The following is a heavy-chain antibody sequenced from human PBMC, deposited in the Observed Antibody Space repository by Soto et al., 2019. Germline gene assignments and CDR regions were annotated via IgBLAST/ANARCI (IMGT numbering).Heavy chain of an antibody. D-gene: IGHD6-19*01. V-gene: IGHV4-4*02. Sequence: SETLSLTCAVSCDSITTNHWWSWVRQAPGKGLEWIGEAYHNGNTNYNPSLKSRVTMSIDTSKNQFSLKLTSVTAADTAMYYCARDAAVPGETDRFDSWGQGTLVTVSS. CDR3: ARDAAVPGETDRFDS. CDR2: AYHNGNT. CDR1: CDSITTNHW. J-gene: IGHJ4*02.